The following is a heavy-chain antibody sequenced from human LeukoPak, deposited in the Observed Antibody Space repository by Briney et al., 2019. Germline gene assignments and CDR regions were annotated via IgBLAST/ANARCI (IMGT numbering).Heavy chain of an antibody. CDR2: ISSGRSYI. V-gene: IGHV3-21*06. J-gene: IGHJ6*02. D-gene: IGHD3-3*01. CDR1: GFTFSDYT. Sequence: GGSLRLSCAASGFTFSDYTMTWVRQAPGRGLEWVSAISSGRSYIYYADSVKGRCTISRDNVDNSLSLQLNSLRAEDTAVYYCARMYMDFWSDKRNYYHYYGMDVWGQGTPVTVSS. CDR3: ARMYMDFWSDKRNYYHYYGMDV.